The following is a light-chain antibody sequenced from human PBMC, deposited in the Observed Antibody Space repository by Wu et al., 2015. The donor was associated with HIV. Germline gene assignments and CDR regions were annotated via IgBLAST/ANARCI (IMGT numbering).Light chain of an antibody. J-gene: IGKJ1*01. CDR1: QSVSSK. V-gene: IGKV3-15*01. CDR2: GAS. Sequence: EIMMTQSPATLSVSPGEGVTLSCRASQSVSSKLAWYQQKPGQAPRLLIYGASTRATGVPVRFSGSGSGTEFTLSISSLQSEDFAVYYCQHFETWPETFGLRDQGWKSN. CDR3: QHFETWPET.